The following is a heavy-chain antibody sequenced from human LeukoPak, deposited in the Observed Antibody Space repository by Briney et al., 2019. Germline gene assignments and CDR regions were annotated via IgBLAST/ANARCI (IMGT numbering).Heavy chain of an antibody. CDR2: ISAYNGNT. CDR1: GYTFTSYG. Sequence: VKVSCKASGYTFTSYGISWVRQAPGQGLEWMGWISAYNGNTNYAQKLQGRVTMTTDTSTSTAYMELRSLRSDDTAVYYCAREVPYDSSRYYQPFDYWGQGTLVTVSS. D-gene: IGHD3-22*01. J-gene: IGHJ4*02. CDR3: AREVPYDSSRYYQPFDY. V-gene: IGHV1-18*01.